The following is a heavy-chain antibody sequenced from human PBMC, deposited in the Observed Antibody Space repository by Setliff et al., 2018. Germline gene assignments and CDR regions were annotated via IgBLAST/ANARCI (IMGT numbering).Heavy chain of an antibody. CDR1: GFNFSINDMTYG. CDR2: IKGDDSEK. CDR3: GRAGKPYAIDV. V-gene: IGHV3-7*04. J-gene: IGHJ3*01. Sequence: GGSLRLSCAASGFNFSINDMTYGMSWVRQAPGKGLEWVANIKGDDSEKYYVDSVKGRFTVSRDNVKNSLFLQMDSLRVDDTAVYYCGRAGKPYAIDVWGQGTMVTVSS.